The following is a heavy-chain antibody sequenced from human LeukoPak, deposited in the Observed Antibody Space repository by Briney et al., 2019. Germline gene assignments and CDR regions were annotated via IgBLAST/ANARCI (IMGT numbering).Heavy chain of an antibody. Sequence: GGSLRLSCEASGFTFSDYYMSWIRQAPGKGLEWVSYISSSGSTIYYADSVKGRFTISRDNAKNSLYLQMNSLRAEDTAVYYCARDQYYYDSSGYDYWGQGTLVTVST. CDR2: ISSSGSTI. J-gene: IGHJ4*02. D-gene: IGHD3-22*01. CDR3: ARDQYYYDSSGYDY. V-gene: IGHV3-11*04. CDR1: GFTFSDYY.